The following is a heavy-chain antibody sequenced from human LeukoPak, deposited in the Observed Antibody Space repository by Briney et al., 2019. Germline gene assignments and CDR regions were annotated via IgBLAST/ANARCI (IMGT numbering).Heavy chain of an antibody. J-gene: IGHJ4*02. CDR3: AREQYDILTGYYGGTFDY. V-gene: IGHV1-69*06. D-gene: IGHD3-9*01. Sequence: SVKVSCKASGGTFSSYAISWVRQAPGQGLEWMGGIIPIFGTANYAQKFQGRVTITADKSTSTAYMELSSLRSEGTAVYYCAREQYDILTGYYGGTFDYWGQGTLVTVSS. CDR1: GGTFSSYA. CDR2: IIPIFGTA.